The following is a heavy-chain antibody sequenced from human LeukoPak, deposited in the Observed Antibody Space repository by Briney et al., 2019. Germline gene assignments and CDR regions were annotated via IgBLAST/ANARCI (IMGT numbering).Heavy chain of an antibody. J-gene: IGHJ4*02. CDR3: AKEDFIRFNLQLGAPSY. Sequence: GGSLRLSCAASGFTFDDYAMHWVRQAPGKGLEWVSVISWDGGSTYYADSVKGRFTISRDNSKNSLYLQMKSLRTEDTALYYCAKEDFIRFNLQLGAPSYWGQGTLVTVSS. CDR1: GFTFDDYA. D-gene: IGHD1-26*01. CDR2: ISWDGGST. V-gene: IGHV3-43*02.